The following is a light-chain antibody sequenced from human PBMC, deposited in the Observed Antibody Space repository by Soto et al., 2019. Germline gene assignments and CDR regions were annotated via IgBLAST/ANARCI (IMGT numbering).Light chain of an antibody. Sequence: DIQITQAPSSLSSSAVDIVTITFRASQGISNYLAWYQQKPGKVPKLLIYAASTLQSGVPSRFSGSGSGTDFTLTISSLQPEDVATYYCQKYNSAPWKCGQGTKVDIK. CDR3: QKYNSAPWK. J-gene: IGKJ1*01. CDR2: AAS. CDR1: QGISNY. V-gene: IGKV1-27*01.